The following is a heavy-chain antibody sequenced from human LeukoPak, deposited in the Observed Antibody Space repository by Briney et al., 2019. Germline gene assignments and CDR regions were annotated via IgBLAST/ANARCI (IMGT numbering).Heavy chain of an antibody. V-gene: IGHV3-30*04. CDR3: ARAQLSLDY. CDR1: GFTFSNYA. J-gene: IGHJ4*02. CDR2: ISYDGTNK. Sequence: GGSLRLSCAGSGFTFSNYAMHWVRQAPAKGLEWVAVISYDGTNKYYADSVKGRFTISRDNSKNTLYLQINNLRGEDTAVYYCARAQLSLDYWGQGTLVTVSS. D-gene: IGHD5-18*01.